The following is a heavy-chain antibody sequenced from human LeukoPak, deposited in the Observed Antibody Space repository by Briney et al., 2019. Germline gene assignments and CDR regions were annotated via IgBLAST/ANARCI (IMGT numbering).Heavy chain of an antibody. Sequence: GGSLRLSCAASGFTFSGYGMHWVRQAPGKGLELVGYIRYDGSDEYYADSVKGRFTISRDNAKNSLYLQMNSLRAEDTAVYYCARTPKGTSSSWYLFQDYWGQGTLVTVSS. CDR1: GFTFSGYG. CDR2: IRYDGSDE. J-gene: IGHJ4*02. D-gene: IGHD6-13*01. V-gene: IGHV3-33*01. CDR3: ARTPKGTSSSWYLFQDY.